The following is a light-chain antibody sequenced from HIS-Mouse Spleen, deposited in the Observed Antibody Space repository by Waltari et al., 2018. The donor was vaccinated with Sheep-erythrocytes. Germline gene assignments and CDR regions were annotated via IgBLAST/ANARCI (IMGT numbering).Light chain of an antibody. V-gene: IGKV1-39*01. J-gene: IGKJ2*01. CDR1: QSISSY. CDR3: QQSYSTPYT. CDR2: AAS. Sequence: DIQMTQSPSSLSASVGDRVTITCRASQSISSYLNWYQQKPVKAPKLLIYAASSLQSWVPSRFSGSGSGTDFTLTISSLQPEDFATYYCQQSYSTPYTFGQGTKLEIK.